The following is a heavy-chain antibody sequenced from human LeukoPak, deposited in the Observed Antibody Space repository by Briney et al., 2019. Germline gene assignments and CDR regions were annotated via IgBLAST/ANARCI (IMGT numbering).Heavy chain of an antibody. V-gene: IGHV3-23*01. CDR3: AREPPYSSSWTPAWDY. CDR1: GFTFSSYA. D-gene: IGHD6-13*01. J-gene: IGHJ4*02. Sequence: GGSLRLSCAASGFTFSSYAMSWVRQAPGKGLEWVSAISGSGGSTYYADSVKGRFTISRDNSKNTLYLQMNSLRAEDTAVYYCAREPPYSSSWTPAWDYWGQGTLVTVSS. CDR2: ISGSGGST.